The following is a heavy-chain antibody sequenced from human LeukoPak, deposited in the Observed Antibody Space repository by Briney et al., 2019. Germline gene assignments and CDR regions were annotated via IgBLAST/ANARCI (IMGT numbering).Heavy chain of an antibody. J-gene: IGHJ4*02. V-gene: IGHV4-30-2*01. CDR1: GGSISSGGYY. CDR2: IYHSGST. CDR3: ARVTGGSYPDY. Sequence: SETLSLTCTVSGGSISSGGYYWSWIRQPPGKGLEWIGYIYHSGSTYYNPSLKSRVTISVDRSKNQFSLKLSSVTAADTAVYYCARVTGGSYPDYWGQGTLVTVSS. D-gene: IGHD1-26*01.